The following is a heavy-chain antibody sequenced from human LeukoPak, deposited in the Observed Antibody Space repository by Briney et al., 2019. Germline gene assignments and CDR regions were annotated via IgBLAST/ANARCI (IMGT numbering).Heavy chain of an antibody. CDR1: GFTFGDYY. D-gene: IGHD1-7*01. Sequence: PGGSLRLSCAASGFTFGDYYMSWIRQAPGKGLEWVSYISSSGSTIYYADSVKGRFTISRDNAKNSLYLQMNSLRAEDTAVYYCARDRWGSSNWNYVPGFDYWGQGTLVTVSS. CDR2: ISSSGSTI. J-gene: IGHJ4*02. V-gene: IGHV3-11*04. CDR3: ARDRWGSSNWNYVPGFDY.